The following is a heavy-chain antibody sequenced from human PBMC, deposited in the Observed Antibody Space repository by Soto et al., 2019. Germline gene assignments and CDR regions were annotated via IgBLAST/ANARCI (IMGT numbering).Heavy chain of an antibody. Sequence: QVQLVQSGAEVKKPGSSVKVSCKASGGTFSSYAISWVRQAPGQGLEWMGGIIPIFGTANYAQKFQGRVTITADKSTSTAYMELSSLRSEDTAVYYCALAEDCGDYVNYYYYGMDVWGQGTTVTVSS. CDR3: ALAEDCGDYVNYYYYGMDV. CDR1: GGTFSSYA. V-gene: IGHV1-69*06. CDR2: IIPIFGTA. J-gene: IGHJ6*02. D-gene: IGHD4-17*01.